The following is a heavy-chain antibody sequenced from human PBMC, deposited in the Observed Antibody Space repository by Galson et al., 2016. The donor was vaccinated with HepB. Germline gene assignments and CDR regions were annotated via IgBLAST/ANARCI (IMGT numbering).Heavy chain of an antibody. CDR2: INAGNGNT. CDR1: GYTFTSYA. CDR3: ATQGHHPCDY. J-gene: IGHJ4*02. Sequence: SVTVSCKDSGYTFTSYAIHWVRQAPGQRLEWMGWINAGNGNTKYSQNFQGRVTITRDTSASTAYMEMSSLTSEDTAVYFCATQGHHPCDYWGQGTLVTVSS. D-gene: IGHD1-14*01. V-gene: IGHV1-3*01.